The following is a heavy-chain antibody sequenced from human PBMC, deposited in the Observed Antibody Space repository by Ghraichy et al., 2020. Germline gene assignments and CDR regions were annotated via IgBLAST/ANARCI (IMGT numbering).Heavy chain of an antibody. Sequence: SETLSLTCNVSGGSISRDWYYWGWIRQPPGKGLEWIGSINYTGSTKYNPSLTSRVSISVDTSRNQFSLTLRSVTAADTALYFCANFVRGFGYSRDHNWGQGTLVTSPS. D-gene: IGHD3-16*01. J-gene: IGHJ4*02. CDR2: INYTGST. CDR1: GGSISRDWYY. V-gene: IGHV4-39*01. CDR3: ANFVRGFGYSRDHN.